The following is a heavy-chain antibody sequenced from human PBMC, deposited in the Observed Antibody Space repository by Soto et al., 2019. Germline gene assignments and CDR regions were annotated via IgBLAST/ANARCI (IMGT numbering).Heavy chain of an antibody. D-gene: IGHD6-19*01. J-gene: IGHJ6*04. CDR3: GRTRSTAVSGTISYCGMDV. V-gene: IGHV5-51*01. CDR2: IYPDDSDS. CDR1: GYSFTSYW. Sequence: PGESLKISCKGSGYSFTSYWIAWVRQMPGKGLEWMGIIYPDDSDSRYSPSFQGQVTISVDKSISTAYLQWSSLKASDTAMYYYGRTRSTAVSGTISYCGMDVGGKGTRVTVPS.